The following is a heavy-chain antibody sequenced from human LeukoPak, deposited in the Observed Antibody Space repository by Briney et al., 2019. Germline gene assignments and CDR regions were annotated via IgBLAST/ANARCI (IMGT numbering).Heavy chain of an antibody. J-gene: IGHJ4*02. CDR2: MNPNSGNT. CDR3: ARGREQWLVPWGGKRPFDY. Sequence: ASVKVSCKASGYTFTSYDINWVRQATGQGLEWMGWMNPNSGNTGYAQKFQGRVTMTRNTSISTAYMELSSLRSEDTAVYYCARGREQWLVPWGGKRPFDYWGQGTLVTVSS. V-gene: IGHV1-8*01. CDR1: GYTFTSYD. D-gene: IGHD6-19*01.